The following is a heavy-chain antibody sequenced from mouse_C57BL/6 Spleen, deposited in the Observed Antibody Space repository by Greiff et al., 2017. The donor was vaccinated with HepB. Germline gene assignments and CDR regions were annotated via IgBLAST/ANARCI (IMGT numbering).Heavy chain of an antibody. J-gene: IGHJ3*01. CDR3: ARGTWY. V-gene: IGHV1-76*01. Sequence: VKLVESGAELVRPGASVKLSCKASGYTFTDYYINWVKQRPGQGLEWIARIYPGSGNTYYNEKFKGKATLTAEKSSSTAYMQLSSLTSEDSAVYFCARGTWYWGQGTLVTVSA. D-gene: IGHD2-14*01. CDR1: GYTFTDYY. CDR2: IYPGSGNT.